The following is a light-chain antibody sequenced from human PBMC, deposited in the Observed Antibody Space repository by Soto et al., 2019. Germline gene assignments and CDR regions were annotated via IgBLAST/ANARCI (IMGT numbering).Light chain of an antibody. CDR2: GAS. CDR3: QQYNTWPRAT. J-gene: IGKJ4*01. Sequence: EIVMTQSPATLSVSPGERATLSCRASQSVSSDLAWYHQKPGQAPRLLIYGASTRATGIPARFSGSGSGTEFALTINSLQSEDFAVYYCQQYNTWPRATFGGGTKVDIK. V-gene: IGKV3-15*01. CDR1: QSVSSD.